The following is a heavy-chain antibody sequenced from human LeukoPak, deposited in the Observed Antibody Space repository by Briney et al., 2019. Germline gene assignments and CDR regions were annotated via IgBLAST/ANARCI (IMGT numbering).Heavy chain of an antibody. CDR1: GFTFSNAW. CDR3: TTELLARVKNIAAPPGY. Sequence: PGGSLRLSCAASGFTFSNAWMSWVRQAPGKGLEWVGRIKSKTDGGTTDYAAPVKGRFTISRDDSKNTLYLQMNSLKTEDTAVYYCTTELLARVKNIAAPPGYWGQGTLVTVSS. J-gene: IGHJ4*02. D-gene: IGHD6-6*01. CDR2: IKSKTDGGTT. V-gene: IGHV3-15*01.